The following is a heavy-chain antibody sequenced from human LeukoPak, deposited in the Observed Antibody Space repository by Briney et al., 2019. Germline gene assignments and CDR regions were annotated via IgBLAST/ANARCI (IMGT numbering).Heavy chain of an antibody. D-gene: IGHD1-1*01. CDR1: GGSISSYY. Sequence: PSETLSLTCTVSGGSISSYYWSWIRQPAGKGLEWIGRIYTSGSTNYNPSLKSRVTMSVDTSKNQFSLKLSSVTAADTAVYYCARGYQGNWNDRHAFDIWGQGTMVTVSS. J-gene: IGHJ3*02. CDR2: IYTSGST. CDR3: ARGYQGNWNDRHAFDI. V-gene: IGHV4-4*07.